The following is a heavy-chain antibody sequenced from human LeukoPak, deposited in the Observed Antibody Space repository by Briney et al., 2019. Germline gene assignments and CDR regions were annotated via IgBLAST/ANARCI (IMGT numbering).Heavy chain of an antibody. D-gene: IGHD2-2*01. CDR3: ATGGDCSSTSCYAYFQH. CDR2: ISWDGGST. J-gene: IGHJ1*01. V-gene: IGHV3-43*01. Sequence: GGSLRLSCAPSGLTFDDYTMHWVRQAPGKGLGWVSLISWDGGSTYYADSVKGRFTISRDNSKNSLYLQMNSLRTEDTALYYCATGGDCSSTSCYAYFQHWGQGTLVTVSS. CDR1: GLTFDDYT.